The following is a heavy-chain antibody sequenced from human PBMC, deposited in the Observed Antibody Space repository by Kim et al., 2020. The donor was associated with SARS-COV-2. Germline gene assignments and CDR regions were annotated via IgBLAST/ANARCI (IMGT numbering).Heavy chain of an antibody. V-gene: IGHV1-69*13. J-gene: IGHJ3*02. D-gene: IGHD3-10*01. CDR1: GGTFSSYA. CDR3: ARSDGSGSYYAPRGAFDI. CDR2: IIPIFGTA. Sequence: SVKVSCKASGGTFSSYAISWVRQAPGQGLEWMGGIIPIFGTANYAQKFQGRVTITADESTSTAYMELSSLRSEDTAVYYCARSDGSGSYYAPRGAFDIWGQGTMVTVSS.